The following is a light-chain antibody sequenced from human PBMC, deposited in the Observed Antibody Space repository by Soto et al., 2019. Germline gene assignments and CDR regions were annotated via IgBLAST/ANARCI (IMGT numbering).Light chain of an antibody. V-gene: IGLV1-51*01. CDR3: GTWDRSLSAWGVV. J-gene: IGLJ2*01. CDR2: DNN. CDR1: SSNIGNNY. Sequence: QSVLTQPPSVSAAPGQKVTISCSGSSSNIGNNYVSWYQQLPGTAPKLLIYDNNKRPSGIPDRFSGSKSGTSATLGITGLQTGDEADYHCGTWDRSLSAWGVVFGGGTKVTVL.